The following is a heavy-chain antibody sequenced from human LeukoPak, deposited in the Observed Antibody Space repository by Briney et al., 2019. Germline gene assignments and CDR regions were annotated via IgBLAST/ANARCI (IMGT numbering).Heavy chain of an antibody. CDR1: ECTFSSYA. Sequence: GGSLRLSCAASECTFSSYAMQWVRQAPGKGLEWVSGTSGSVDSTYYADSVKGRFTISRDNSRNTLYLQMHSLRAEDTARYYCAKYLSAKGPPYALDVWGQGTTVTVSS. J-gene: IGHJ6*02. V-gene: IGHV3-23*01. CDR3: AKYLSAKGPPYALDV. CDR2: TSGSVDST.